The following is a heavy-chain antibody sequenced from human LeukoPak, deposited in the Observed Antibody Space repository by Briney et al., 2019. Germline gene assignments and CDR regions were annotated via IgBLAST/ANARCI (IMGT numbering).Heavy chain of an antibody. Sequence: PSETLSLTCAVYGGSFSGYYWSWIRQPPGKGLEWIGEINHSGSTNYNPSLKSRVTISVDTSKNQFSLKLSSVTAADTAVYYCARPYYYDSSGYYDAFDIWGQGTMVTVSS. CDR1: GGSFSGYY. D-gene: IGHD3-22*01. V-gene: IGHV4-34*01. CDR2: INHSGST. CDR3: ARPYYYDSSGYYDAFDI. J-gene: IGHJ3*02.